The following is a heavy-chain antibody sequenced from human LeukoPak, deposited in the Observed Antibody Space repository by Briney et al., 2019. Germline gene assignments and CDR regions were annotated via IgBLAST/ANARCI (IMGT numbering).Heavy chain of an antibody. CDR3: ARGYYDSSGYHYWDY. CDR2: IIPIFGTA. CDR1: GGTFSSYA. J-gene: IGHJ4*02. Sequence: ASVTVSCTASGGTFSSYAISWVRQAPGQGLEWMGGIIPIFGTANYAQKFQGRVTITADESTSTAYMELSSLRSEDTAVYYCARGYYDSSGYHYWDYWGQGTLVTVSS. V-gene: IGHV1-69*13. D-gene: IGHD3-22*01.